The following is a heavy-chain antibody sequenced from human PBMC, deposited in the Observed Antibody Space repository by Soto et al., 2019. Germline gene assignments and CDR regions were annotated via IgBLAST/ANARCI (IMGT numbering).Heavy chain of an antibody. D-gene: IGHD3-3*01. J-gene: IGHJ4*02. V-gene: IGHV3-30-3*01. CDR2: ISYDGSNK. CDR3: ARELSWPERGFYDY. Sequence: PGGSTGLSCAASRVSVKSYAMHWVRQDPGKGLEWVAVISYDGSNKYYADSVKGRFTISRDNSKNTLYLQMNSLRAEDTAVYYCARELSWPERGFYDYWGQGTLVTVSS. CDR1: RVSVKSYA.